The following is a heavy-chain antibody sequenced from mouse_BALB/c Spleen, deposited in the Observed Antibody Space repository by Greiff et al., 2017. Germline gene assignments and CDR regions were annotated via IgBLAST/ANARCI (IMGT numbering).Heavy chain of an antibody. D-gene: IGHD1-1*01. CDR1: GYTFTDYA. Sequence: QVHVKQSGAELVRPGVSVKISCKGSGYTFTDYAMHWVKQSHAKSLEWIGVISTYYGDASYNQKFKGKATMTVDKSSSTAYMELARLTSEDSAIYYCARGGTTVGYFDYWGQGTTLTVSS. J-gene: IGHJ2*01. V-gene: IGHV1S137*01. CDR2: ISTYYGDA. CDR3: ARGGTTVGYFDY.